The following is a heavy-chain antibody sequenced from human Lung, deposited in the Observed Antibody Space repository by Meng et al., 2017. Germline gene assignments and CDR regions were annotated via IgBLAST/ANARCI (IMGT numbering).Heavy chain of an antibody. Sequence: QWVQGLLKPSEALSLTCGVCRASYRDYYGSWIRQPPGKGLEWIGEINHSGSTNYNPSLESRATISVDTSQNNLSLKLSSVTAADSAVYYCARGPTTMAHDFDYWGQGTLVTVSS. CDR2: INHSGST. D-gene: IGHD4-11*01. V-gene: IGHV4-34*01. CDR1: RASYRDYY. J-gene: IGHJ4*02. CDR3: ARGPTTMAHDFDY.